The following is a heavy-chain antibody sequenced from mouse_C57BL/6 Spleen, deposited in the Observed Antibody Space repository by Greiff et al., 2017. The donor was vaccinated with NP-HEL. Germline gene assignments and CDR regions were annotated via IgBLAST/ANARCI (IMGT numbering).Heavy chain of an antibody. V-gene: IGHV1-72*01. D-gene: IGHD4-1*01. Sequence: QVHVKQPGAELVKPGASVKLSCKASGYTFTSYWMHWVKQRPGRGLEWIGRIDPNSGGTKYNEKFKSKATLTVDKPSSTAYMQLSSLTSEDSAVYYCARRDWDWGVLYYFDYWGQGTTLTVSS. CDR1: GYTFTSYW. CDR2: IDPNSGGT. J-gene: IGHJ2*01. CDR3: ARRDWDWGVLYYFDY.